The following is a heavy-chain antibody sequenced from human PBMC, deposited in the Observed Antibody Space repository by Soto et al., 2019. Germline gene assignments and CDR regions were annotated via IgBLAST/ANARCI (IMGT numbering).Heavy chain of an antibody. CDR1: GGSISSYY. CDR2: IYYSGST. D-gene: IGHD4-17*01. CDR3: ARDQYGDTPDY. V-gene: IGHV4-59*01. J-gene: IGHJ4*02. Sequence: SETLSLTCTVSGGSISSYYWSWIRQPPGKGLEWIGYIYYSGSTNYNPSLKSRVTISVDTSKNQFSLKLSSVTAADTAVYYCARDQYGDTPDYWGQGTLVTVSS.